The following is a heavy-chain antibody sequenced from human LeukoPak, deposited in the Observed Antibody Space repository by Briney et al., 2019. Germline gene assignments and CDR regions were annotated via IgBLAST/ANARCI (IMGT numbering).Heavy chain of an antibody. CDR2: IIPIFGTA. CDR3: ARPYCSSTSCSNYIDY. D-gene: IGHD2-2*01. Sequence: SVKVSCKASGGTFSSYAISWVRQAPGQGLEWMGVIIPIFGTANYAQKFQGRVTITADESTSTAYMELSSLRSEDTAVYYCARPYCSSTSCSNYIDYWGQGTLVTVSS. V-gene: IGHV1-69*13. CDR1: GGTFSSYA. J-gene: IGHJ4*02.